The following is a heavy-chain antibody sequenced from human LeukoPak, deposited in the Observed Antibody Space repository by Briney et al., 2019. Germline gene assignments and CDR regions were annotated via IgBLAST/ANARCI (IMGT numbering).Heavy chain of an antibody. V-gene: IGHV4-34*01. CDR1: GGSFSGYY. J-gene: IGHJ4*02. Sequence: SETLSLTCAVYGGSFSGYYWSWIRQPPGKGLEWIGEINHSGSTNYNPSLKSRVTISVDTSKNQFSLKLSSVTAADTAVYYCARAVGGADGHWGQGTLVTVSS. CDR3: ARAVGGADGH. CDR2: INHSGST. D-gene: IGHD6-13*01.